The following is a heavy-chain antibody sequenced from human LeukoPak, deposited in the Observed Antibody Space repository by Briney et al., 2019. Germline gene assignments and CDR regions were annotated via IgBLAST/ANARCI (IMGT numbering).Heavy chain of an antibody. Sequence: PSETLSLTCTVSGGSISGYYWSWIRQPAGKGLEWIGRIYTTESTNYNPSLKSRVTISVDKSKNQFSLKLSSVTAADTAVYYCARGVDYYYHMDVWGKGTTVTVSS. J-gene: IGHJ6*03. CDR1: GGSISGYY. CDR2: IYTTEST. CDR3: ARGVDYYYHMDV. V-gene: IGHV4-4*07.